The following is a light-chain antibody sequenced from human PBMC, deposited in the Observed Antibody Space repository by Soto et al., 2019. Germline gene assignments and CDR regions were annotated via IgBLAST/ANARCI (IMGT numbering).Light chain of an antibody. J-gene: IGKJ2*01. CDR2: GAS. V-gene: IGKV3-15*01. Sequence: EIVMTQSPATLSVSPGERATLSCRASQSVSSNLAWYQQKPGQAPRLLIYGASTRATGIPARFSGSGSGTDFTPTSSSLQSEDCAGSYCQQYNNWPTYTFGQGTELEIK. CDR1: QSVSSN. CDR3: QQYNNWPTYT.